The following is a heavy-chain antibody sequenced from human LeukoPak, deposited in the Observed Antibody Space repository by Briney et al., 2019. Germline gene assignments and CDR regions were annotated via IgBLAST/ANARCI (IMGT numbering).Heavy chain of an antibody. Sequence: SETLSLTCTVSGGSISSYYWSWTRQPPGKGLEWIGYIYYSGSTNYNPSLKSRVTISVDTSKNQFSLKLSSVTAADTAVYYCARWGDGYNFDYWGQGTLVTVSS. CDR3: ARWGDGYNFDY. J-gene: IGHJ4*02. D-gene: IGHD5-24*01. V-gene: IGHV4-59*08. CDR1: GGSISSYY. CDR2: IYYSGST.